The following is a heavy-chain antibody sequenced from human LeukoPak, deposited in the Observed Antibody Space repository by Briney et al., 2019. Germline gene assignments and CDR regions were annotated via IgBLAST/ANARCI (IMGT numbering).Heavy chain of an antibody. V-gene: IGHV1-69*04. J-gene: IGHJ6*03. D-gene: IGHD2-2*01. CDR2: IIPILGIA. CDR3: AREFRRYCSSTSCNLLDYYYMDV. CDR1: GGTFSSYT. Sequence: SVKVSCKASGGTFSSYTISWVRQAPGQGLEWMGRIIPILGIATYAQKFQGRVTITEDKSTSTAYMDLSSLRSEDTAVYYCAREFRRYCSSTSCNLLDYYYMDVWGKGTTVTVSS.